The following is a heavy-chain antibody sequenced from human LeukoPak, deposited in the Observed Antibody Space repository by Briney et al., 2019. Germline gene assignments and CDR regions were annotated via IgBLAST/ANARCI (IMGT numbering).Heavy chain of an antibody. CDR3: ARREGGSSETWFDP. CDR1: GSRFTSYW. V-gene: IGHV5-51*01. CDR2: IYPADSDT. D-gene: IGHD6-6*01. Sequence: GASLKISCKGSGSRFTSYWIGWVRQMPGKGLEWMGFIYPADSDTIYSPSLQGQVTISADKSISTAYLQWSSLKASDTAMYYCARREGGSSETWFDPWGQGTLVTVSS. J-gene: IGHJ5*02.